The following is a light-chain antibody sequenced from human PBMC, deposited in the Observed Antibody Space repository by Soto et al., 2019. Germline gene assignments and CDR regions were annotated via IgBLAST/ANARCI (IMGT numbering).Light chain of an antibody. J-gene: IGKJ2*01. Sequence: DIVMTQSPLSLPVTPGEPASLSCRSSQSLLHGNGFNYLDWYLQKPGQSPHLLIYLGSHRASGVPERFSGSGSGTDFTLKISRVEAEDVGVYYCMQTLQTPYTFGQGTKLEIK. V-gene: IGKV2-28*01. CDR3: MQTLQTPYT. CDR2: LGS. CDR1: QSLLHGNGFNY.